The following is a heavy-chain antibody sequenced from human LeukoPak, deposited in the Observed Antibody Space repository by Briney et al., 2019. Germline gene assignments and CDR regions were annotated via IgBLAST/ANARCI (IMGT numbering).Heavy chain of an antibody. Sequence: GGSLRLSCATSGFIFSNYAVNWVRQAPGKGLEWVSIISGSGDTTYYADSVKGRFTIPRDNSKNTLYLQMNSLRAEDTAVYYCATRGDILTGYPYYFDYWGQGTLVTVSS. V-gene: IGHV3-23*01. J-gene: IGHJ4*02. CDR3: ATRGDILTGYPYYFDY. CDR1: GFIFSNYA. D-gene: IGHD3-9*01. CDR2: ISGSGDTT.